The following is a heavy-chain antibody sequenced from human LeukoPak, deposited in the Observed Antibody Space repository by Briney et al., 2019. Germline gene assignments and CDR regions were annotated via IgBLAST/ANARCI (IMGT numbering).Heavy chain of an antibody. CDR2: IDYDGSIT. CDR3: VKDLGGNYDY. V-gene: IGHV3-74*01. D-gene: IGHD1-7*01. J-gene: IGHJ4*02. CDR1: GFTFSSYW. Sequence: PGGSLRLSCAASGFTFSSYWIRWVRQVPGKGLVWVSRIDYDGSITNYADSVKGRFTISRDNARNTLYLQMNSLRVDDTAVYYCVKDLGGNYDYWGQGTLVTVSS.